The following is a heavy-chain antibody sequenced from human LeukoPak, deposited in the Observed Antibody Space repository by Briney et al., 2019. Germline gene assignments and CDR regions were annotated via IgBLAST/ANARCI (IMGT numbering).Heavy chain of an antibody. CDR3: ARALGATPYFDY. J-gene: IGHJ4*02. Sequence: PSETLSLTCAVYGGSFSGYYWSWIRQPPGKGLEWIGEINHSGSTNYNPSLKSRFTISVDTSKNQFSLKLSSVTAADTAVYYCARALGATPYFDYWGQGTLVTVSS. D-gene: IGHD1-26*01. V-gene: IGHV4-34*01. CDR1: GGSFSGYY. CDR2: INHSGST.